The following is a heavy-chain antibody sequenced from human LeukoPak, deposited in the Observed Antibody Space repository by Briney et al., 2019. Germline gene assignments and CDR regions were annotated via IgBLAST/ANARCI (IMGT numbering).Heavy chain of an antibody. D-gene: IGHD3-10*01. J-gene: IGHJ5*02. CDR1: GYTFTSYD. V-gene: IGHV1-8*01. CDR3: ARVRITMVRGVSSWFDP. Sequence: ASVKVSCKASGYTFTSYDINWVRQATGQGLEWMGWMNPNSGNTGYAQKFQGRVTMTRNTSISTAYMELSRLRSDDTAVYYCARVRITMVRGVSSWFDPWGQGTLVTVSS. CDR2: MNPNSGNT.